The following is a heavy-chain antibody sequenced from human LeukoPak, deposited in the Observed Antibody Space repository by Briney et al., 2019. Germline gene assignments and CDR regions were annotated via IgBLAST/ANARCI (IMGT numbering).Heavy chain of an antibody. CDR1: GYTFTAYY. V-gene: IGHV1-2*02. J-gene: IGHJ6*02. CDR2: VNSNTGGT. Sequence: ASVKVACKASGYTFTAYYVHWVRQAPGQGLEWMGWVNSNTGGTSNAQNFQGRVTMTRDTSITTVYMELSRLRSDDTAIYYCARSFGGQTQYYGMDVWGQGTTVTVSS. D-gene: IGHD3-16*01. CDR3: ARSFGGQTQYYGMDV.